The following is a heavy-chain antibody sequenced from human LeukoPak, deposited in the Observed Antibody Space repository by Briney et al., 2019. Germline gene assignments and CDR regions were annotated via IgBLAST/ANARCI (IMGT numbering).Heavy chain of an antibody. Sequence: ASVKVSCKASGYTFTSYGISWVRQAPGQGLEWMGWMNPNSGNTGYAQKFQGRVTITRNTSISTAYMELSSLRSEDTAVYYCARRPSGYYNYYYMDVWGKGTTVTVSS. V-gene: IGHV1-8*03. J-gene: IGHJ6*03. CDR3: ARRPSGYYNYYYMDV. CDR1: GYTFTSYG. D-gene: IGHD3-3*01. CDR2: MNPNSGNT.